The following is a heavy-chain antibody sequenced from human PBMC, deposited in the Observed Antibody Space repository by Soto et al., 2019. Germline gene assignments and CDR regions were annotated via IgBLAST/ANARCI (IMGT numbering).Heavy chain of an antibody. V-gene: IGHV3-30*04. Sequence: LRLSCAASGFTFRSYAMHWVRQAPGKGLEWVAVISYDARYADSVKGRFTISRDNSKNTLYLQMNSLRAEDTAIYYCARDRSYYDSSGRSGYFDYWGQGTLVTVSS. CDR1: GFTFRSYA. J-gene: IGHJ4*02. CDR2: ISYDAR. D-gene: IGHD3-22*01. CDR3: ARDRSYYDSSGRSGYFDY.